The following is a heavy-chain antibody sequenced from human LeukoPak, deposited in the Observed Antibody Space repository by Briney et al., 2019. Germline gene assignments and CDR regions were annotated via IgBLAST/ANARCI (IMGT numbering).Heavy chain of an antibody. CDR2: IWYDGSNK. V-gene: IGHV3-33*01. CDR3: ARDVVVVPAAHYGMDV. D-gene: IGHD2-2*01. CDR1: GFTFSSYG. Sequence: PGGSLRLSCAASGFTFSSYGMHWVRQAPGKGLEWVAVIWYDGSNKYYADSVKGRFTISRDYSKNTLYLQMNSLRAEDTAVYYCARDVVVVPAAHYGMDVWGKGTTVTVSS. J-gene: IGHJ6*04.